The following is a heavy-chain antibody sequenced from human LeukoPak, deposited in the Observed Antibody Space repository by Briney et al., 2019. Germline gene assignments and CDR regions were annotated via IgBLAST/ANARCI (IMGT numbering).Heavy chain of an antibody. CDR3: ARHRFRLWDAFDI. Sequence: SETLSLTCTVSGGSISSSSYYWGLIRQPPGKGLEWIGSIYYSGSTYYNPSLKSRVTISVDTSKNQFSLKLSSVTAADTAVYYCARHRFRLWDAFDIWGQGTMLTVSS. CDR1: GGSISSSSYY. J-gene: IGHJ3*02. CDR2: IYYSGST. D-gene: IGHD3-16*01. V-gene: IGHV4-39*01.